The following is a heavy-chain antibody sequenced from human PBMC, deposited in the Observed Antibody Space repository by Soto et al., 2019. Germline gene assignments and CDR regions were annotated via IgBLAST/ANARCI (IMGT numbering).Heavy chain of an antibody. Sequence: EVQLLESGGGLVQPGGSLRLSCAASGFTXXXYAMSWVRQAPGKGLEWVSAISGSGGSTYYADSVKGRFTISRDNSKNTLYLQMNSLRAEDTAVYYCATAKGYTDAFDIWGQGTMVTVSS. D-gene: IGHD2-15*01. V-gene: IGHV3-23*01. CDR2: ISGSGGST. CDR1: GFTXXXYA. CDR3: ATAKGYTDAFDI. J-gene: IGHJ3*02.